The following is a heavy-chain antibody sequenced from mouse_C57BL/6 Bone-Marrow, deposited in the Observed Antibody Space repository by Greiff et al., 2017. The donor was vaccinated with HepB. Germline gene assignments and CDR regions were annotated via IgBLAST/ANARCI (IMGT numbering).Heavy chain of an antibody. CDR3: ARSSWDVDY. D-gene: IGHD4-1*01. CDR1: GYTFTDYY. V-gene: IGHV1-19*01. Sequence: VQLQQSGPVLVKPGASVKMSCKASGYTFTDYYMNWVKQSHGKSLEWIGVINPYNGGTSYNQKFKGKATLTVDKSSSTAYMELNSLTSEDSAVYYCARSSWDVDYWGQGTTLTVSS. CDR2: INPYNGGT. J-gene: IGHJ2*01.